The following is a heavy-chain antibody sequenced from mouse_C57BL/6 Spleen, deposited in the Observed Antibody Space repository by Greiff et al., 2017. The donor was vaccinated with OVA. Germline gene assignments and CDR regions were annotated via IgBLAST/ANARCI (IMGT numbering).Heavy chain of an antibody. CDR3: ARMGIYYDDY. CDR2: IYPGDGDT. J-gene: IGHJ2*01. Sequence: VQVVESGAELVKPGASVKISCKASGYAFSSYWMNWVKQRPGKGLEWIGQIYPGDGDTNYNGKFKGKATLTADKSSSTAYMQLSSLTSEDSAVYFCARMGIYYDDYWGQGTTLTVSS. V-gene: IGHV1-80*01. D-gene: IGHD1-1*01. CDR1: GYAFSSYW.